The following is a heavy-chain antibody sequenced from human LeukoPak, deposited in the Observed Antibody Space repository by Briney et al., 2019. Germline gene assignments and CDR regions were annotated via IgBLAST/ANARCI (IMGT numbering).Heavy chain of an antibody. Sequence: GESLKISCKGFGYSFTSYWIGWVRQMPGKGLEWMGIIYSGDSDTRYNPSFKGQVTISADRSISTAYLQWSNLKASDTAMYYCARPHYYASGSPYYLDYWGQGTLVTVSS. CDR3: ARPHYYASGSPYYLDY. CDR2: IYSGDSDT. J-gene: IGHJ4*02. V-gene: IGHV5-51*01. D-gene: IGHD3-10*01. CDR1: GYSFTSYW.